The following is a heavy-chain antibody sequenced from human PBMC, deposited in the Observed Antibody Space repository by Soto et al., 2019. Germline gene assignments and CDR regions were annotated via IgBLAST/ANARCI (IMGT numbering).Heavy chain of an antibody. CDR1: GGSISSGGYS. D-gene: IGHD2-15*01. Sequence: SETLSLTCAVSGGSISSGGYSWSWIRQPPGKGLEWIGYIYHSGSTYYNPSLKSRVTISVDRSKNQFSLKLSSVTAADTAVYYCAREGSYKNYYYYDMDVWRQGTTSTVSS. J-gene: IGHJ6*02. CDR3: AREGSYKNYYYYDMDV. CDR2: IYHSGST. V-gene: IGHV4-30-2*01.